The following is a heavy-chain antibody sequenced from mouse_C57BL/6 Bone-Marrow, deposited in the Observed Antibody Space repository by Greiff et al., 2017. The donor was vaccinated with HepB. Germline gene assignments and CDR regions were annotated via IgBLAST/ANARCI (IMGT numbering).Heavy chain of an antibody. D-gene: IGHD1-1*01. V-gene: IGHV1-54*01. Sequence: VKLMESGAELVRPGTSVKVSCKASGYAFTNYLIEWVKQRPGQGLEWIGVINPGSGGTNYNEKFKGKATLTADKSSSTAYMQLSSLTSEDSAVYFCARGGYYGSSYVGFDYWGQGTTLTVSS. CDR1: GYAFTNYL. CDR3: ARGGYYGSSYVGFDY. J-gene: IGHJ2*01. CDR2: INPGSGGT.